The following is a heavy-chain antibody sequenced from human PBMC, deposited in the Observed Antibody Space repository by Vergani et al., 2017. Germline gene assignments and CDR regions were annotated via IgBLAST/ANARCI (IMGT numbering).Heavy chain of an antibody. CDR1: GFTFSSSA. CDR3: ANGRDLTYVGYFDL. Sequence: EVQLLESGGGLVQPGGSLRLSCAASGFTFSSSAMSWVRQAPGKGLEWVSAISGSGGSTYYADPVKGRFSISRDNSKNTLYLQMNSLRAEDTAVYYCANGRDLTYVGYFDLWGRGTLVTVSS. CDR2: ISGSGGST. J-gene: IGHJ2*01. D-gene: IGHD3-16*01. V-gene: IGHV3-23*01.